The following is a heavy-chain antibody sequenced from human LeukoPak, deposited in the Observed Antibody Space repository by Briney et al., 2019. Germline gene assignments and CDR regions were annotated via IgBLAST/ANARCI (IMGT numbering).Heavy chain of an antibody. Sequence: SETLSLTCTVSGGSISSGGYYWSWIRQHPGKGLEWIGYIYYSGSTYYNPSLKSRVTISVDTSKNQFSLKLSSVTAADTAVYYCARQVYDFWSGYYGAYYYYMDVWGKGTTVTVSS. V-gene: IGHV4-31*03. CDR1: GGSISSGGYY. CDR3: ARQVYDFWSGYYGAYYYYMDV. J-gene: IGHJ6*03. CDR2: IYYSGST. D-gene: IGHD3-3*01.